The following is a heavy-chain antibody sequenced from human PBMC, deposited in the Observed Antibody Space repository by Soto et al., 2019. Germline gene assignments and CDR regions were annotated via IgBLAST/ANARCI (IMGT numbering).Heavy chain of an antibody. CDR3: ARYQLELRGWFEP. D-gene: IGHD1-7*01. Sequence: LSLTCTLSCGSISHGGYYWIGIRQHPGKGLEWIGYIYYSVSTYYNPSLKSRVTISVDTSKNQFSLKLSSVTAADTAVYYCARYQLELRGWFEPWGKGTLVTVSS. CDR1: CGSISHGGYY. J-gene: IGHJ5*02. V-gene: IGHV4-31*03. CDR2: IYYSVST.